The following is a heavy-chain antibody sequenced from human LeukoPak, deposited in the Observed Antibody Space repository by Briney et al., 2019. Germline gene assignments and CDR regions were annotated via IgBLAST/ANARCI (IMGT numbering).Heavy chain of an antibody. CDR2: INPSGGST. CDR1: GYTFTSYY. D-gene: IGHD6-13*01. CDR3: ARTGYSSSHGQDFDY. Sequence: ASVKVSFKASGYTFTSYYMHWVRQAPGQGLEWMGIINPSGGSTSYAQKFQGRVTISADKSISTAYLQWSSLKASDTAMYYCARTGYSSSHGQDFDYWGQGTLVTVSS. J-gene: IGHJ4*02. V-gene: IGHV1-46*01.